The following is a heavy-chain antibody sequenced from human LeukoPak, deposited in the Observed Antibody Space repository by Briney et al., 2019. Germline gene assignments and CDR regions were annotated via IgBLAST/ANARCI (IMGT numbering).Heavy chain of an antibody. CDR3: ARVAGQNNDAFDI. D-gene: IGHD2/OR15-2a*01. Sequence: ASVTVSCKASGYTFTAYYIHWVRQAPGQGPEWLGWIYPNTGDTRFPQKFQGRVTMTRDTSISTAYMELTRLRSDDTAVYYCARVAGQNNDAFDIWGQGTMVTVSS. CDR1: GYTFTAYY. V-gene: IGHV1-2*02. CDR2: IYPNTGDT. J-gene: IGHJ3*02.